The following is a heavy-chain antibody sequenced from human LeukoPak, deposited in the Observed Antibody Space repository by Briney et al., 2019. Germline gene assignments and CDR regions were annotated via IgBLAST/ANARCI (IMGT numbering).Heavy chain of an antibody. D-gene: IGHD5-24*01. J-gene: IGHJ6*03. CDR2: IWYDGSNK. CDR1: GFTFSSYG. V-gene: IGHV3-33*01. CDR3: ARVTFGATTNNYYFYHMDV. Sequence: GRPLRLSCAASGFTFSSYGMHWVRQAPGKGLEWVAVIWYDGSNKYYPDSVQGRFTISRDNSKNTLYLQVNSLRAEDTAVYYCARVTFGATTNNYYFYHMDVWGKGTSVTVSS.